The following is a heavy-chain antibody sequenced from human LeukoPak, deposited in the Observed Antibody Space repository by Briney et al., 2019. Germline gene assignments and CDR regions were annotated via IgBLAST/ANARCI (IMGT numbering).Heavy chain of an antibody. CDR2: ISGSGGST. CDR3: AKGYFDWLLYDY. V-gene: IGHV3-23*01. Sequence: GGSLRLSCAASGFTFSNYAMNWVRQAPGKGLEWVSAISGSGGSTYYADSVKGRFTISRDNSKNTLYLQMNSLRAEDTAVYYCAKGYFDWLLYDYWGQGTLVTVSS. J-gene: IGHJ4*02. D-gene: IGHD3-9*01. CDR1: GFTFSNYA.